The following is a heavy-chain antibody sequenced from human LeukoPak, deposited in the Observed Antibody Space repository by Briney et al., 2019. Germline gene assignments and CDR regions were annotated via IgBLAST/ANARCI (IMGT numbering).Heavy chain of an antibody. V-gene: IGHV1-18*01. J-gene: IGHJ4*02. CDR2: ISAQHGQT. CDR3: AGSLGYCTSNVCYPKY. Sequence: GASVKVSCKTSGYSENFYGITWVRQVAGQGLEWMGWISAQHGQTEYAPNSQDRVTMTTDTYTNTAYMELRSLRSDDTAVYYCAGSLGYCTSNVCYPKYWGQGTLVTVPS. CDR1: GYSENFYG. D-gene: IGHD2-8*01.